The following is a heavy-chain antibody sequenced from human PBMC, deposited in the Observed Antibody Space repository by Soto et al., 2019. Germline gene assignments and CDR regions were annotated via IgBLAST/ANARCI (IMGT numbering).Heavy chain of an antibody. CDR3: ARRNYGEEGYFFDF. J-gene: IGHJ4*02. CDR2: IYDSGTT. Sequence: QVQLRESGPGLVRPSETLSLTCTVSGGSITGYYWSWIRQPPGKGLEWIGYIYDSGTTTYNAALTSLVTISADTSKNQFSLNLRSVTAADTAVYYCARRNYGEEGYFFDFWGQGLLVTVSS. CDR1: GGSITGYY. D-gene: IGHD4-17*01. V-gene: IGHV4-59*08.